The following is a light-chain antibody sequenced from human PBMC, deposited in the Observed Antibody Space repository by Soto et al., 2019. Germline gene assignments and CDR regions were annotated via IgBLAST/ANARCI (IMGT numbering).Light chain of an antibody. CDR1: QSVSSSH. CDR3: QQYDTSPIT. Sequence: IVLTQSPGTLSLSPGERATLSCSASQSVSSSHLAWYQQKPGQAPRLLIYGASSRATGIPDRFSGSGSGTDFTLTISRLEPEDFAVYYCQQYDTSPITFGGGTKVDIK. V-gene: IGKV3-20*01. J-gene: IGKJ4*01. CDR2: GAS.